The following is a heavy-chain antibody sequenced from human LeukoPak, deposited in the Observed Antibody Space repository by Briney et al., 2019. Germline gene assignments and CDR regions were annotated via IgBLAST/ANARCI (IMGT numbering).Heavy chain of an antibody. J-gene: IGHJ4*02. CDR2: ISAYNGNT. V-gene: IGHV1-18*01. Sequence: ASVEVSCKASGYTFTSYGISWVRQAPGQGLEWMGWISAYNGNTNYAQKLQGRVTMTTDTSTSTAYMELRSLRSDDTAVYYCARDWVRYCSSTSCWSFDYWGQGTLVTVSS. CDR3: ARDWVRYCSSTSCWSFDY. D-gene: IGHD2-2*01. CDR1: GYTFTSYG.